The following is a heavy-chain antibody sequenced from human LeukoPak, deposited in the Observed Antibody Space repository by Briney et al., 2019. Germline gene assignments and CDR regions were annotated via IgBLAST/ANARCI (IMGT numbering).Heavy chain of an antibody. Sequence: GASVKVSCKASGYTFTSYDINWVRQATAQGLEWMGWMNPNSGNIGYAQKFQGRVTITRSTSINTAYMELSSLKSEDTAVYYCARDKSGYYDSSGGGVDYWGQGTLVTVSS. CDR2: MNPNSGNI. J-gene: IGHJ4*02. D-gene: IGHD3-22*01. CDR3: ARDKSGYYDSSGGGVDY. CDR1: GYTFTSYD. V-gene: IGHV1-8*03.